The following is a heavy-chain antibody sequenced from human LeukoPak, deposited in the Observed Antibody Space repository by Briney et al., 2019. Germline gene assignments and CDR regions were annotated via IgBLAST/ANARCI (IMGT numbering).Heavy chain of an antibody. CDR1: GGSISSGDYY. D-gene: IGHD5-18*01. CDR3: ARDTAMVNAFDI. V-gene: IGHV4-30-4*01. CDR2: IYYSGST. J-gene: IGHJ3*02. Sequence: SQTLSLTCTVSGGSISSGDYYWSWIRQPPGKGLEWIGYIYYSGSTYYNPSLKSRVTISVDTSKNQFSLKLSSVTAADTAVYYCARDTAMVNAFDIWGQGTMDTVSS.